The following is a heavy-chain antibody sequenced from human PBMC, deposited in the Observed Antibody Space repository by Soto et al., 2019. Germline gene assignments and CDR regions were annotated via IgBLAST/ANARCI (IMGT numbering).Heavy chain of an antibody. CDR2: IYYSGST. CDR3: ARAREMATFYY. D-gene: IGHD5-12*01. Sequence: PSETLSLTCPVSGGSISSGGYYWSWIRQHPGKGLEWIGYIYYSGSTYYNPSLKSRVTISVDTSKNQFSLKLSSVTAADTAVYYCARAREMATFYYWGQGTLVTVSS. V-gene: IGHV4-31*03. CDR1: GGSISSGGYY. J-gene: IGHJ4*02.